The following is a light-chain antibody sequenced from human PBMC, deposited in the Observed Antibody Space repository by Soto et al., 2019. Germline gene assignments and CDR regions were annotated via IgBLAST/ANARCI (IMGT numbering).Light chain of an antibody. Sequence: QSVLTQPPSVSGAPGQRVTLSCTGNSSNLGAGYDVHWYQQLPGAAPKLVIFGNRNRPSGVPERFSGSKSGTSASLAITGHQADDEADYYCQAYDYSLTASVFGGGTKLTVL. J-gene: IGLJ3*02. V-gene: IGLV1-40*01. CDR2: GNR. CDR3: QAYDYSLTASV. CDR1: SSNLGAGYD.